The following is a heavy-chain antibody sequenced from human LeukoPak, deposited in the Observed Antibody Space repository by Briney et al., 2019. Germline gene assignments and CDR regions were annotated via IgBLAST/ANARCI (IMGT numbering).Heavy chain of an antibody. V-gene: IGHV4-34*01. CDR3: ARSHFEAGLVATVHAFDI. Sequence: SETLSLTCAVYGGSFSGYYWSWIRQPPGKGLEWIGDINHSGSTNYNPSLKSRVTISVDTSKNQFSLKLSSVTAADTAVYYCARSHFEAGLVATVHAFDIWGQGTMVTVSS. J-gene: IGHJ3*02. CDR2: INHSGST. CDR1: GGSFSGYY. D-gene: IGHD5-12*01.